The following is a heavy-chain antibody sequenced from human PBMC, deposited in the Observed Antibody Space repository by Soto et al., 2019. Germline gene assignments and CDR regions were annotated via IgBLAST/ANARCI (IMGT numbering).Heavy chain of an antibody. V-gene: IGHV1-3*01. CDR3: ARSSSYYYYMDV. CDR1: GYTFTGYY. Sequence: GASVKVSCKASGYTFTGYYMHWVRQAPGQRLEWMGWINAGNGNTKYSQKFQDRVTITRDTSASSAYMELSSLRSEDTAVYYCARSSSYYYYMDVWGKGTTVTVSS. CDR2: INAGNGNT. J-gene: IGHJ6*03.